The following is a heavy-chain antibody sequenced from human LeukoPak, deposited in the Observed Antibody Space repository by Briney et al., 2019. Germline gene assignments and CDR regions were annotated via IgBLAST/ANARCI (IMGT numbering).Heavy chain of an antibody. J-gene: IGHJ6*02. D-gene: IGHD6-13*01. Sequence: ASVKVSCKASGGTFSSYAISWVRQAPGQGLEWMGRIIPILGIANYAQKFQGRVTITADKSTSTAYMELSSLRSEDAAVYYCARDQGIAAAGDYYYGMDVWGQGTTVTVSS. CDR1: GGTFSSYA. V-gene: IGHV1-69*04. CDR3: ARDQGIAAAGDYYYGMDV. CDR2: IIPILGIA.